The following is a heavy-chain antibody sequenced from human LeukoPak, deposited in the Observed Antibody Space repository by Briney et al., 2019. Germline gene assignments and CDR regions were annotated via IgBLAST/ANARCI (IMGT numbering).Heavy chain of an antibody. J-gene: IGHJ4*02. V-gene: IGHV3-23*01. CDR2: ISGSGGST. Sequence: PGGSLRLSCAASGFTFSSYAMSWVRQAPGKGLEWVSAISGSGGSTYYADSVKGRFTISRDNSKNTLYLQMNSLRAEDTAVYYCAKDTDEQQLVFNYFDYWGPGTLVTVSS. D-gene: IGHD6-13*01. CDR3: AKDTDEQQLVFNYFDY. CDR1: GFTFSSYA.